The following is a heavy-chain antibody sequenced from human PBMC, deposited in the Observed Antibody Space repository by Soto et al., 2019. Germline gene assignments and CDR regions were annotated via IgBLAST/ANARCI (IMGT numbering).Heavy chain of an antibody. CDR3: ATDNCISTSCYRLYNWFDP. Sequence: QVQLVESGGGVVQPGRSLRLSCAASGFTFSSYGMHWVRQAPGKGLEWVAVISHDGSNKYYGDSVKGRFTISRDNSKNRVYLKMNSLRAVDTAVSYCATDNCISTSCYRLYNWFDPWGQGTLVTVSS. CDR1: GFTFSSYG. D-gene: IGHD2-2*01. J-gene: IGHJ5*02. V-gene: IGHV3-30*03. CDR2: ISHDGSNK.